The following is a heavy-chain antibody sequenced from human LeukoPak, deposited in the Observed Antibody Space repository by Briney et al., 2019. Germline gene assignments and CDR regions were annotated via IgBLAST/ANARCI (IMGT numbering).Heavy chain of an antibody. Sequence: AGRSLRLSCAASGFTFSSYWMHWVRQAPGKGLVWVSRINSDGSSTSYADSVKGRFTISRDNAKNTLYLQMNSLRAEDTAVYYCARGYCSSTSCYTSDAFDIWGQGTMVTVSS. CDR1: GFTFSSYW. CDR2: INSDGSST. V-gene: IGHV3-74*01. J-gene: IGHJ3*02. CDR3: ARGYCSSTSCYTSDAFDI. D-gene: IGHD2-2*02.